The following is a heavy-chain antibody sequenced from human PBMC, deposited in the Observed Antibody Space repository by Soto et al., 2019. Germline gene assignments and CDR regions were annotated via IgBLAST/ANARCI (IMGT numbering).Heavy chain of an antibody. CDR2: ISSGGTYT. J-gene: IGHJ4*02. CDR3: AKTESFNGYYNAFDC. V-gene: IGHV3-74*01. Sequence: PGGSLRLSCAASGFTLSTYWMHWVRQVPGKGLVWVSRISSGGTYTNYADSVKGRFTISRDNSKNTLYLQMNSLRAGDTAVYYCAKTESFNGYYNAFDCWGQGTRVTVSS. D-gene: IGHD3-9*01. CDR1: GFTLSTYW.